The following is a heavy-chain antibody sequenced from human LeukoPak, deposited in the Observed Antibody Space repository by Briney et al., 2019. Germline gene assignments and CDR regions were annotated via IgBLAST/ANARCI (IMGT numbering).Heavy chain of an antibody. CDR3: AHYDRKVAGGKSFDY. D-gene: IGHD3-22*01. V-gene: IGHV3-48*03. CDR2: ISSSGSSI. CDR1: GFTFSSYE. J-gene: IGHJ4*02. Sequence: GGSLRLSCVVSGFTFSSYEMNCVRQAPGKGLEGVSYISSSGSSIYYADSVKGRFTISRDNAKNSLYLQMNSLRAEDTAVYYCAHYDRKVAGGKSFDYWGQGTLVTVSS.